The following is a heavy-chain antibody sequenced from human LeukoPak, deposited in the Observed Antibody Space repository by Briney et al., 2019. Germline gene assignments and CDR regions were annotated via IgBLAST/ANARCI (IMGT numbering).Heavy chain of an antibody. D-gene: IGHD6-13*01. V-gene: IGHV3-7*01. CDR3: ARDRYISRSWGYDFDY. CDR2: IKQDGSEK. CDR1: GFTFSSYW. Sequence: GGSLRLSCAASGFTFSSYWMSWARQAPGKGLEWVANIKQDGSEKYYVDSVKGRFTISRDNAKNPLYLQMNSLRAEDTAVYYCARDRYISRSWGYDFDYWGQGTLVTVSS. J-gene: IGHJ4*02.